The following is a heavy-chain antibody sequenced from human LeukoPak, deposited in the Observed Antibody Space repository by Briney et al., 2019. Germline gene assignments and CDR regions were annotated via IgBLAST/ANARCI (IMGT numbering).Heavy chain of an antibody. D-gene: IGHD3-10*01. CDR3: ASDRVLGSGSLDN. CDR1: GISFSDFW. Sequence: RGGSLKLSCTASGISFSDFWMHWVRPAPGKGLVWVSRIRGDWHDTTYADSVKGRFTISRDNAQNTLYLQMNSLRVEDTAVYYCASDRVLGSGSLDNWGQGTLVTVSS. CDR2: IRGDWHDT. V-gene: IGHV3-74*01. J-gene: IGHJ4*02.